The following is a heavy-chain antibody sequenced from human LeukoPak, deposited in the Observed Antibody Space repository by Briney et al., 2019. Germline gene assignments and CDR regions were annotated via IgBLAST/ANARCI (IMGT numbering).Heavy chain of an antibody. D-gene: IGHD3-10*01. J-gene: IGHJ3*02. CDR3: ARDWVAGVPFDAFDI. CDR1: GFAFNSYT. CDR2: ITSRGTHI. V-gene: IGHV3-21*04. Sequence: GSLRLSCAASGFAFNSYTIKWVRQAPGKGLEWVSAITSRGTHIYNADSVKGRFTISRDNAKNSLYLHMNSLTAEDTAMYYCARDWVAGVPFDAFDICGQGTMVSVSS.